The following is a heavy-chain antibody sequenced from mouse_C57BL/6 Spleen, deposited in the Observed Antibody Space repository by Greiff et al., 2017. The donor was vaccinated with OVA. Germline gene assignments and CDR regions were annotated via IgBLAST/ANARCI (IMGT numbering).Heavy chain of an antibody. CDR3: ARDGYYGSSGY. D-gene: IGHD1-1*01. CDR1: GYTFTSYW. CDR2: IHPNSGST. J-gene: IGHJ2*01. V-gene: IGHV1-64*01. Sequence: VQLQQPGAELVKPGASVKLSCKASGYTFTSYWMHWVKQRPGQGLEWIGMIHPNSGSTNYNEKFKSKATLTVDKSSSTAYMQLSSLTSEDSAVYYCARDGYYGSSGYWGQGTTLTVSS.